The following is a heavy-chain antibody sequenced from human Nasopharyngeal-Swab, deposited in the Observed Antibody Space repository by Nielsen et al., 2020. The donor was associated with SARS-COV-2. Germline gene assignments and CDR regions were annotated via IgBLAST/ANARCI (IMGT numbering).Heavy chain of an antibody. Sequence: GGSLRLSCAASGFTFSSYAMSWVRQAPGKGLEWVSAISGSGGSTYYADSVKGRFTISRDNSKNTLYLQMNSLRAEDTAVYYCAKVGWAARREGLSSGWYYYTDWGQGTLVTVSS. J-gene: IGHJ4*02. D-gene: IGHD6-19*01. CDR3: AKVGWAARREGLSSGWYYYTD. V-gene: IGHV3-23*01. CDR1: GFTFSSYA. CDR2: ISGSGGST.